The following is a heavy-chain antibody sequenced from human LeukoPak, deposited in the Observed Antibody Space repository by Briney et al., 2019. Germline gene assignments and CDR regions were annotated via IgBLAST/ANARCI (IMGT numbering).Heavy chain of an antibody. V-gene: IGHV4-4*02. CDR2: IYHSGST. CDR1: GGSISSDNW. Sequence: SGTLSLTCAVSGGSISSDNWWSWVRQPPGKGLEWIGEIYHSGSTNYNPSLKSRVTISVDKSKNHFSLKLSSVTATDTAVYFCATNRAGTYDRPFDIWGQGTMVTVSS. J-gene: IGHJ3*02. CDR3: ATNRAGTYDRPFDI. D-gene: IGHD1-26*01.